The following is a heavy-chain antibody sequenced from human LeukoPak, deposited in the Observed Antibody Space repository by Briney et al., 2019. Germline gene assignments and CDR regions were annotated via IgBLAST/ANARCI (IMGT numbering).Heavy chain of an antibody. CDR3: ARDWVDYDILTGYPYYYYGMDV. Sequence: ASVKVSCKXSXGTFSSYAISWVRQAPGQGLEWMGRIIPILGIANYAQKFQGRVTITADKSTSTAYVELSSLRSEDTAVYYCARDWVDYDILTGYPYYYYGMDVWGQGTTVTVSS. CDR2: IIPILGIA. CDR1: XGTFSSYA. D-gene: IGHD3-9*01. J-gene: IGHJ6*02. V-gene: IGHV1-69*04.